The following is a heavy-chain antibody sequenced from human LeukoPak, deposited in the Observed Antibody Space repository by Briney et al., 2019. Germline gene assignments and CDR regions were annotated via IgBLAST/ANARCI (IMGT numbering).Heavy chain of an antibody. CDR3: AKESCSSTTCPYYYYYMDV. Sequence: GGSLRLSCAASGFTFSSYAMSWVRQAPGKGLEWVSAISGSDISTYYADSVKGRFTISRDNSKNTLYLQMNSLRAEDSAVYYCAKESCSSTTCPYYYYYMDVWGKGTTVTVSS. J-gene: IGHJ6*03. D-gene: IGHD2-2*01. CDR1: GFTFSSYA. CDR2: ISGSDIST. V-gene: IGHV3-23*01.